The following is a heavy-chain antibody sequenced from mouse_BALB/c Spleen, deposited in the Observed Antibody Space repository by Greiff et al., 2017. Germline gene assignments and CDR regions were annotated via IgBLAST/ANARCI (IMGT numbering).Heavy chain of an antibody. CDR3: AGLIRYYFDY. D-gene: IGHD1-1*01. CDR1: GYSITSDYA. J-gene: IGHJ2*01. V-gene: IGHV3-2*02. Sequence: EVKLMESGPGLVKPSQSLSLTCTVTGYSITSDYAWNWSRPFPGNKLEWMGYISYSGSTSYNPSLKSRITITRDTSKNQFFLQLNSVTTEDTATYYCAGLIRYYFDYWGQGTTVTVSS. CDR2: ISYSGST.